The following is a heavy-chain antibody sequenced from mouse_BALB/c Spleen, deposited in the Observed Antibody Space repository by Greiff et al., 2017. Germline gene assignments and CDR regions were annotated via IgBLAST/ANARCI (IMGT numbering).Heavy chain of an antibody. J-gene: IGHJ2*01. CDR1: GYAFTNYL. D-gene: IGHD2-3*01. Sequence: QVQLQQSGAELVRPGTSVKVSCKASGYAFTNYLIEWVKQRPGQGLEWIGVINPGSGGTNYNEKFKGKATLTADKSSSTAYMQLSSLTSDDSAVYFCARCYDGYYGYFDYWGQGTTLTVSS. V-gene: IGHV1-54*01. CDR3: ARCYDGYYGYFDY. CDR2: INPGSGGT.